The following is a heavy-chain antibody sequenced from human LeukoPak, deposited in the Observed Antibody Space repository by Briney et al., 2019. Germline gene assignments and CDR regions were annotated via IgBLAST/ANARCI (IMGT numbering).Heavy chain of an antibody. CDR2: ISGSGGST. Sequence: GGSLRLSCAASGLTFSSYAMSWVRQAPGKGLEWVSAISGSGGSTYYADSVKGRFTISRDNSKNTLYLQMNSLRAEDTAVYYCAKDSKGGLGVTKTMDVWGKGTTVTVSS. CDR1: GLTFSSYA. V-gene: IGHV3-23*01. D-gene: IGHD4-11*01. J-gene: IGHJ6*04. CDR3: AKDSKGGLGVTKTMDV.